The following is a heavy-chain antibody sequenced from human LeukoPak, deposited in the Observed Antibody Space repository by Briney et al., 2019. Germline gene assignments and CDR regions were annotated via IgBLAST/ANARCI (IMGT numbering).Heavy chain of an antibody. Sequence: GGSLRLSCAASGFTFSSYSMNWARQAPGKGLEWVSYISSSSSTIYYADSVKGRFTISRDNAKNSLYLQMNSLRAEDTAVYYCARTPVAGMLKKRWLGVDYWGQGTLVTVSS. D-gene: IGHD6-19*01. CDR2: ISSSSSTI. J-gene: IGHJ4*02. CDR3: ARTPVAGMLKKRWLGVDY. CDR1: GFTFSSYS. V-gene: IGHV3-48*01.